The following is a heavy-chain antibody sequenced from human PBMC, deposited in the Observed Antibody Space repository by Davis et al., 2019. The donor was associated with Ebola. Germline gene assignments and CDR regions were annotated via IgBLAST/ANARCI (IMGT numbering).Heavy chain of an antibody. CDR1: GYTFTSYG. CDR3: ARGRGGRYCSSTSCYSYYYGMDV. J-gene: IGHJ6*02. CDR2: ISAYNGNT. Sequence: ASVKVSCKASGYTFTSYGISWVRQAPGQGLEWMGWISAYNGNTNYAQKLQGRVTMTTDTSTSTAYMELSSLRSEDTAVYYCARGRGGRYCSSTSCYSYYYGMDVWGQGTTVTVSS. V-gene: IGHV1-18*01. D-gene: IGHD2-2*01.